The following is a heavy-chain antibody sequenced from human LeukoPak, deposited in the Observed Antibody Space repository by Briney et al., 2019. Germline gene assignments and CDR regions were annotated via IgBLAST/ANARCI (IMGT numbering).Heavy chain of an antibody. CDR3: ARVGLYYYGSGSYYNVQYYFDY. CDR1: GGSLSSSSYY. J-gene: IGHJ4*02. D-gene: IGHD3-10*01. Sequence: SETLSLTCTVSGGSLSSSSYYWGWIRQPRGKGLERIGCIYYSGSTYYNPPLKSRVTISVHTSKNQFSLRLSSVTAADTAVYYCARVGLYYYGSGSYYNVQYYFDYWGQGTLVTVSS. V-gene: IGHV4-39*07. CDR2: IYYSGST.